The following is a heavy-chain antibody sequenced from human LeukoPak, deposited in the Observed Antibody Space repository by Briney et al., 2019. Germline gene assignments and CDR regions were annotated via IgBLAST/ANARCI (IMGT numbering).Heavy chain of an antibody. D-gene: IGHD2-15*01. Sequence: GGSLRLSCAASGFTFSSHGMSWVRQAPGKGLEWVSAISGSGGSTYYADSVKGRFTISRDNSKNTLYLQMNSLRAEDTAVYYCAKDSVAAGYDYWGQGTLVTVSS. CDR1: GFTFSSHG. CDR3: AKDSVAAGYDY. J-gene: IGHJ4*02. CDR2: ISGSGGST. V-gene: IGHV3-23*01.